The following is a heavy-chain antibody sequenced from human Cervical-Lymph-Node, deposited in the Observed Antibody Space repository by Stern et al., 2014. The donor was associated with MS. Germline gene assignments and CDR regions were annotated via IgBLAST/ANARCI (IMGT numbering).Heavy chain of an antibody. V-gene: IGHV1-69*01. CDR1: GGTFSSYA. Sequence: VQLVESGAEVKKPGSSVKVSCKASGGTFSSYAISWVRQAPGQGLEGLGVIIPIFGTANYAQKFQGRVTITADESTSTAYMELSSLRSEDTAVYYCARDQVEAINTYAFDIWGQGTMVTVSS. CDR2: IIPIFGTA. D-gene: IGHD2-2*02. J-gene: IGHJ3*02. CDR3: ARDQVEAINTYAFDI.